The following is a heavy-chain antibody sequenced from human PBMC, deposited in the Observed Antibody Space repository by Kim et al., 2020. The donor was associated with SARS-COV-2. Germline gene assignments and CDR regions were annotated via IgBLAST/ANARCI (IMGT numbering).Heavy chain of an antibody. J-gene: IGHJ5*02. V-gene: IGHV3-21*01. CDR2: TSSSSSYI. CDR1: GFTFSSYS. CDR3: ARAVVPAAIGFDP. D-gene: IGHD2-2*02. Sequence: GGSLRLSCAASGFTFSSYSMNWVRQAPGKGLEWVSSTSSSSSYIYYADSVKGRFTISRDNAKNSLYLQMNSLRAEDTAVYYCARAVVPAAIGFDPWGQGTLVTVSS.